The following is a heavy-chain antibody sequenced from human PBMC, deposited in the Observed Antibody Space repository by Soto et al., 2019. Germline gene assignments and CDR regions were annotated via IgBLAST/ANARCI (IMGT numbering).Heavy chain of an antibody. CDR1: GFSLSTSGVG. CDR2: IYWDDDK. CDR3: ARHLLYCSSTSCYLAFDI. V-gene: IGHV2-5*02. D-gene: IGHD2-2*01. Sequence: ESGPTLVNPTQTLTLTCTFSGFSLSTSGVGVGWIRQPPGKALEWLALIYWDDDKRYSPSLKSRLTITKDTSKNQVVLTMTNMDPVDTATYYCARHLLYCSSTSCYLAFDIWGQGTMVTVSS. J-gene: IGHJ3*02.